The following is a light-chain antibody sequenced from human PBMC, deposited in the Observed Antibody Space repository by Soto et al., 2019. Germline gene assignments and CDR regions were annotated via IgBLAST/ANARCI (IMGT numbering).Light chain of an antibody. CDR2: DVD. CDR3: QSFDKYLSAVV. Sequence: QSALTQPPSASESPGQSVTISCSGTLGDVGGYYYVSWYQHHPGRAPKLLIYDVDKRPPGVPSRFSGSKSGNTASLTVSGLQADDEADYYCQSFDKYLSAVVFGGGTKVTVL. V-gene: IGLV2-8*01. CDR1: LGDVGGYYY. J-gene: IGLJ2*01.